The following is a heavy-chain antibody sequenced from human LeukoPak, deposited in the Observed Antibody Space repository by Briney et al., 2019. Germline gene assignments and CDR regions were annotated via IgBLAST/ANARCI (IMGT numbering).Heavy chain of an antibody. J-gene: IGHJ4*02. CDR2: ISGSGGST. D-gene: IGHD6-19*01. CDR3: AKSVRGIAVAGYFDY. Sequence: GGSLRLSCAASGFTFSSYAMSWVRQAPGRGLEWVSAISGSGGSTYYADSVKGRFTISRDNSKNTLYLQMNSLRAEDTAVYYCAKSVRGIAVAGYFDYWGQGTLVTVSS. V-gene: IGHV3-23*01. CDR1: GFTFSSYA.